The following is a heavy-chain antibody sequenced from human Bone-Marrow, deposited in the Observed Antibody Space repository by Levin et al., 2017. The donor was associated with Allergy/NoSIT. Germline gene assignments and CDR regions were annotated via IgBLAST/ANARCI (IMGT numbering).Heavy chain of an antibody. CDR2: ISAYNGNT. CDR1: GYTFTSYG. CDR3: ARALNGITFGGVIVLELDY. Sequence: GESLKISCKASGYTFTSYGISWVRQAPGQGLEWMGWISAYNGNTNYAQKLQGRVTMTTDTSTSTAYMELRSLRSDDTAVYYCARALNGITFGGVIVLELDYWGQGTLVTVSS. J-gene: IGHJ4*02. V-gene: IGHV1-18*01. D-gene: IGHD3-16*02.